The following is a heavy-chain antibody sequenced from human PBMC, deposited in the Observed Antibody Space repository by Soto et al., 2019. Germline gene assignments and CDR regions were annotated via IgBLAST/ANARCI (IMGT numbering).Heavy chain of an antibody. D-gene: IGHD3-3*01. CDR3: VKGPVPIVNILRVAFYL. V-gene: IGHV3-23*01. J-gene: IGHJ3*01. Sequence: PWGSLSLSCAASGFCISNYAMSWVRQPPGKGLERVSVISGSGGTTDYADSVKGRFTVSRDNSKNTLHLQMNSLRAEAAALYYCVKGPVPIVNILRVAFYLWGHGTMVTVSS. CDR1: GFCISNYA. CDR2: ISGSGGTT.